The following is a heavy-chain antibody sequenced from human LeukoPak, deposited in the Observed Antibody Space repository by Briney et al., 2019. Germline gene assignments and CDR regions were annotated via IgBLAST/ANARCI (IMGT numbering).Heavy chain of an antibody. CDR1: GYTFTGYY. V-gene: IGHV1-69*13. J-gene: IGHJ1*01. CDR3: ARAASSSWSSHPAEYFQH. CDR2: IIPIFGTA. Sequence: GASVKVSCKASGYTFTGYYMHWVRQAPGQGLEWMGGIIPIFGTANYAQKFQGRVTITADESTSTAYMELSSLRSEDTAVYYCARAASSSWSSHPAEYFQHWGQGTLVTVSS. D-gene: IGHD6-13*01.